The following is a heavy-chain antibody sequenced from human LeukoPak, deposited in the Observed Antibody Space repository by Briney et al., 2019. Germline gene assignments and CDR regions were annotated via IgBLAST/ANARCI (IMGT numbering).Heavy chain of an antibody. CDR2: ISGSVNIT. J-gene: IGHJ4*02. V-gene: IGHV3-23*01. CDR3: AKDSSSWYFDY. Sequence: PGGSLRLSCAASGFTFSSYAMSWVRQAPGKGLEWVSAISGSVNITYYADSVKGRFTISRDNSKNTLYLQMNSLRAEDTAVYYCAKDSSSWYFDYWGQGTLVTVSS. CDR1: GFTFSSYA. D-gene: IGHD6-13*01.